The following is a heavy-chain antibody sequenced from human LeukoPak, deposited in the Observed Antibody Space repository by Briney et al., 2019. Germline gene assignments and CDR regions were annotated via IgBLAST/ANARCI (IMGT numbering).Heavy chain of an antibody. CDR2: IYYSGST. CDR3: ARRDATSVAGPFDY. V-gene: IGHV4-39*01. CDR1: GGSISSSSYY. J-gene: IGHJ4*02. D-gene: IGHD6-19*01. Sequence: PSETLSLTCTVSGGSISSSSYYWGWIRQPPGMGLEWIGSIYYSGSTYYNPSLKSRVTISVDTSKNQFSLKLSSVTAADTAVYYCARRDATSVAGPFDYWGQGTLVTVSS.